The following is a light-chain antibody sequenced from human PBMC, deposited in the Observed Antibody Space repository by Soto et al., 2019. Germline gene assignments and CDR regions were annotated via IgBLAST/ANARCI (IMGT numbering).Light chain of an antibody. CDR2: DAS. CDR1: QDVNNN. Sequence: EMVWTQSPATRPFSPGERATFSWKAMQDVNNNLIWYHQNPGLAPRLLIYDASNRPTDIPARFSGRGPGTYFTLTSSSLEPEYFAVYYCQQRTRWPPTFGQGTRLDIK. CDR3: QQRTRWPPT. V-gene: IGKV3D-11*01. J-gene: IGKJ5*01.